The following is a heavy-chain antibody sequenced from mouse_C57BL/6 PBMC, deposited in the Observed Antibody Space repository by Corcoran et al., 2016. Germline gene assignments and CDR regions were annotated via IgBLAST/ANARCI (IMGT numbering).Heavy chain of an antibody. V-gene: IGHV1-76*01. CDR2: IYPGRWNT. CDR1: GNPFTDHY. CDR3: ASGSGYFYFDY. Sequence: QVQLKQSGAELVRPGASVKVSCKASGNPFTDHYRKWVKQRPGQGLEWTARIYPGRWNTYYNEKYKGKAKLTAEKSASTAYMQLSSLTSEDSAVYFYASGSGYFYFDYLSPGTTLTLS. J-gene: IGHJ2*01. D-gene: IGHD2-3*01.